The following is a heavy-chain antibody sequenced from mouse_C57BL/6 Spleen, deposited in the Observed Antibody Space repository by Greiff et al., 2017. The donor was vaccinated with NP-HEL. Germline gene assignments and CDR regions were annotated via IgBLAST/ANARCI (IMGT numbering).Heavy chain of an antibody. Sequence: VQLQQSGPELVKPGASVKISCKASGYTFTDYYMNWVKQSHGKSLEWIGDINPNNGGTSYNQKFKGKATLTVDKSSSTAYMELRSLTSEDSAVYYCAYGYSPYWGQGTTLTVSS. CDR2: INPNNGGT. CDR3: AYGYSPY. J-gene: IGHJ2*01. CDR1: GYTFTDYY. D-gene: IGHD2-2*01. V-gene: IGHV1-26*01.